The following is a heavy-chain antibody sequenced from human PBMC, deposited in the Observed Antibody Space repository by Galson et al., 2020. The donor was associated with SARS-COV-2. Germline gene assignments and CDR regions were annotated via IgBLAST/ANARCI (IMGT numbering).Heavy chain of an antibody. J-gene: IGHJ4*02. CDR3: AHGYNHGFSQFFFDF. Sequence: GESLKISCETSGFTFRNYAMSWVRQAPGKGLEWVSTISGSGADSFYADSVEGRFNISRDNDKNTLYLRMDRLTADDTAVYFCAHGYNHGFSQFFFDFWGRGTLVTVSS. CDR1: GFTFRNYA. D-gene: IGHD5-18*01. CDR2: ISGSGADS. V-gene: IGHV3-23*01.